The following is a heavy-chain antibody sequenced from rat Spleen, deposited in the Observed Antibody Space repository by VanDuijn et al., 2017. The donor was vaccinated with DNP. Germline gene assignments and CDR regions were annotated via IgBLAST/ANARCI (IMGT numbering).Heavy chain of an antibody. J-gene: IGHJ3*01. V-gene: IGHV5S13*01. D-gene: IGHD1-7*01. CDR2: ITNSGGST. Sequence: EVQLVESGGGLVQPGRSLKLSCAASGFTFSNYGMAWVRQAPTKGLEWVASITNSGGSTYYPDSVKGRFTISRDNAKNTQYLQMDSLRSEDTATYYCARATHTTGIPFYFDYWGQGTLVTVSS. CDR1: GFTFSNYG. CDR3: ARATHTTGIPFYFDY.